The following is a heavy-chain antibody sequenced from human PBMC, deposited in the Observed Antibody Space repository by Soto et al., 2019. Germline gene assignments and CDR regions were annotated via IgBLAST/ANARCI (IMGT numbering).Heavy chain of an antibody. CDR1: GATLNTFINYG. V-gene: IGHV1-69*12. Sequence: QVQLVQSGAEVKKPGSSVKVSCKASGATLNTFINYGITWVRQAPGQGLEWMGGIIPVFGTANYAQKFQGRVTISADEATRTDSMELSSLRSEDTAVYYCARGVATMIVVVMYDAFEIWGQGTMVSVSS. J-gene: IGHJ3*02. D-gene: IGHD3-22*01. CDR2: IIPVFGTA. CDR3: ARGVATMIVVVMYDAFEI.